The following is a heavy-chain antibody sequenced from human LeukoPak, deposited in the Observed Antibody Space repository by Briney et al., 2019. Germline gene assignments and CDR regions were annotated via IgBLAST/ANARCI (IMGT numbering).Heavy chain of an antibody. J-gene: IGHJ6*03. V-gene: IGHV3-30*02. Sequence: GGSLRLSCAASVFTFSSFGMHWARQAPGKGLEWVSFIYNDGRKQYYADSLKGRFTISRDNSKNMLYLQVNSVTADDTAVYYCAKDPGDSVRGYYMDVWGKGTTVIVSS. CDR3: AKDPGDSVRGYYMDV. D-gene: IGHD1-26*01. CDR1: VFTFSSFG. CDR2: IYNDGRKQ.